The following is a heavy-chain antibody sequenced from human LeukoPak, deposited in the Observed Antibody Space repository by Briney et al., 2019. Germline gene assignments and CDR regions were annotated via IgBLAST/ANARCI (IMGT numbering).Heavy chain of an antibody. Sequence: SETLSLTCTDSGGSIFSYYWSWIRQPPGKGLEWIGYIYYSGSTNYNPSLKSRVTISVDTSKNQFSLNLSSVTAADTAVYYCAGKLERWWDYWGQGTLVTVSS. V-gene: IGHV4-59*01. J-gene: IGHJ4*02. CDR1: GGSIFSYY. CDR2: IYYSGST. CDR3: AGKLERWWDY. D-gene: IGHD1-1*01.